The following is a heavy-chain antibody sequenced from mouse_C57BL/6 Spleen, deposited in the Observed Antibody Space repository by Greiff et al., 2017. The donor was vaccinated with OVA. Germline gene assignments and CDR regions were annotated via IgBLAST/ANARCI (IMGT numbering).Heavy chain of an antibody. V-gene: IGHV1-26*01. CDR2: INPNNGGT. J-gene: IGHJ2*01. CDR3: ARKSLITTVVATGYFDY. CDR1: GYTFTDYY. Sequence: VQLQQSGPELVKPGASVKISCKASGYTFTDYYMNWVKQSHGKSLEWIGDINPNNGGTSYNQKFKGKATLTVDKSSSTAYMELRSLTSEDSAVYYCARKSLITTVVATGYFDYWGQGTTLTVSS. D-gene: IGHD1-1*01.